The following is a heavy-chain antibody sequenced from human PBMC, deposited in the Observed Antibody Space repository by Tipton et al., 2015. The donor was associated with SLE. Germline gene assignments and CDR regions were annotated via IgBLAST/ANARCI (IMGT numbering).Heavy chain of an antibody. CDR3: ARKDRGGGGYYFDY. J-gene: IGHJ4*02. V-gene: IGHV4-38-2*01. CDR1: GYSISSGYY. D-gene: IGHD2-15*01. Sequence: TLSLTCAVSGYSISSGYYWGWIRQPPGKGLEWIGSIYHSGSTYYNPSLKSRVTISVDTSKNQFSLKLSSVTAADTAVYYCARKDRGGGGYYFDYWGQGTLVTVSS. CDR2: IYHSGST.